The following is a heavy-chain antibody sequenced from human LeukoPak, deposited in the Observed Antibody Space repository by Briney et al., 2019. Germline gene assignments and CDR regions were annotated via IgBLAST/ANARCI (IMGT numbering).Heavy chain of an antibody. J-gene: IGHJ4*02. Sequence: GGSLRLSCAASGFILSDRYMAWIRQAPGKGLEWLSYISGSGSDINYADSVKGRFTISRDNAKNSLYLQMNSLRAEDTAVYYCATGSQIREADYWGQGTLVTVSS. CDR2: ISGSGSDI. CDR3: ATGSQIREADY. D-gene: IGHD3-10*01. V-gene: IGHV3-11*01. CDR1: GFILSDRY.